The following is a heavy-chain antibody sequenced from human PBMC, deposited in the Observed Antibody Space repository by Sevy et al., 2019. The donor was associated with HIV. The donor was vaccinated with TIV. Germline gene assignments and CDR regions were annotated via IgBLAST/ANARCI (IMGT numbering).Heavy chain of an antibody. CDR3: AKEGMASGPSLLWFAELLYHFDF. V-gene: IGHV3-7*04. J-gene: IGHJ4*02. CDR2: IKHDRSEK. CDR1: GFTFSSYW. D-gene: IGHD3-10*01. Sequence: GGSLRLSCAASGFTFSSYWMSWVRQAPGKGLEWVANIKHDRSEKYYVDSVKGRFTISRDNSKNALYLQMNSLRAEDTAIYYCAKEGMASGPSLLWFAELLYHFDFWGQRTLVTVSS.